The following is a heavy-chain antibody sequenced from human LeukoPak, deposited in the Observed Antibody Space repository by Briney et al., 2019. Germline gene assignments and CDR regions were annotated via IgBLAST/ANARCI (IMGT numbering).Heavy chain of an antibody. J-gene: IGHJ4*02. CDR3: ASPLGYCSGGSCYTLDY. V-gene: IGHV1-2*02. Sequence: ASVKVSCKASGYTFTGYYMHWVRQAPGQGLEWMGWINPNSGGTNYAQKFQGRVTMTRDTSISTAYMELSRLRSDDTAVYYCASPLGYCSGGSCYTLDYWGQGTLVTVSS. CDR1: GYTFTGYY. D-gene: IGHD2-15*01. CDR2: INPNSGGT.